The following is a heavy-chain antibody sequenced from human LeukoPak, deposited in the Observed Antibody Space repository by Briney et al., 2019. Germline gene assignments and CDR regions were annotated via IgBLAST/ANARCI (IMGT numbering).Heavy chain of an antibody. Sequence: GGSLRLSCAASGFTFSSYSMNWVRQAPGKGLEWVSSISRSSIYKYYADSVKGRFTISRDNAKNSLHLQMNSLRAEDTAVYYCASSRYDSSGYYGIIVNWGQGTLVTVSS. D-gene: IGHD3-22*01. V-gene: IGHV3-21*01. J-gene: IGHJ4*02. CDR3: ASSRYDSSGYYGIIVN. CDR2: ISRSSIYK. CDR1: GFTFSSYS.